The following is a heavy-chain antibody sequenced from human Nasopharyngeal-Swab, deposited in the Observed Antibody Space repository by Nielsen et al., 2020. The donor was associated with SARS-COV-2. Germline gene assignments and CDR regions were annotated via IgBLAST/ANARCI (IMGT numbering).Heavy chain of an antibody. J-gene: IGHJ5*02. Sequence: ASVKVSCKVSGYTLTELSMHWVRQAPGKGLEWMGGFDPEDGETIYAQKFQGRVTMTEDTSTDTAYMELSSLRSEDTAVYYCATGPPYCSGGSCYWFDPWGQGTLVTVSS. V-gene: IGHV1-24*01. D-gene: IGHD2-15*01. CDR2: FDPEDGET. CDR3: ATGPPYCSGGSCYWFDP. CDR1: GYTLTELS.